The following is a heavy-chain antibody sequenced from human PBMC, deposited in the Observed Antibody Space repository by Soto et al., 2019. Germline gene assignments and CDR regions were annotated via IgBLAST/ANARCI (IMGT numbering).Heavy chain of an antibody. J-gene: IGHJ4*02. CDR2: IYYSGRS. Sequence: QLQLQESGPGLVKPGETLPLTCTVSGGSISTSSYYWGWIRQPPGKGLEWIGTIYYSGRSYNNPSLKSRVTISVDTSKNQFSLTLTSVTAADTAVYFCASRVEGLYSGNDRYYFDYWGQGTLVTVSS. CDR1: GGSISTSSYY. D-gene: IGHD5-12*01. V-gene: IGHV4-39*01. CDR3: ASRVEGLYSGNDRYYFDY.